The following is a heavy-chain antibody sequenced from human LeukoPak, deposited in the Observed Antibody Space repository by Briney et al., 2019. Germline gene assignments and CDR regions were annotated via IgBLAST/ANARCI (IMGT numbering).Heavy chain of an antibody. CDR1: GFTFSSYW. V-gene: IGHV3-74*01. CDR2: INSDGSST. CDR3: AKDEVYYDSSGYYLPDY. Sequence: PGGSLRLSCAASGFTFSSYWMHWVRQAPGKGLVWVSRINSDGSSTSYADSVKGRFTISRDNAKNSLYLQMNSLRAEDTAVYYCAKDEVYYDSSGYYLPDYWGQGTLVTVSS. D-gene: IGHD3-22*01. J-gene: IGHJ4*02.